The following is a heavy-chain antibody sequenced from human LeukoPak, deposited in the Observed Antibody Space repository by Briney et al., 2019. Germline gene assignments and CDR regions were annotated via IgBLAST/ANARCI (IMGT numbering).Heavy chain of an antibody. CDR3: ARSRDGYNYEYFDY. J-gene: IGHJ4*02. D-gene: IGHD5-24*01. CDR2: IYTSGST. CDR1: GGSISSGSYY. Sequence: SETLSLTYTVSGGSISSGSYYWSWIRQRAGKGLEWIGRIYTSGSTNYNPSLKSRVTISVDTSKNQFSLKLSSVTAADTAVYYCARSRDGYNYEYFDYWGQGTLVTVSS. V-gene: IGHV4-61*02.